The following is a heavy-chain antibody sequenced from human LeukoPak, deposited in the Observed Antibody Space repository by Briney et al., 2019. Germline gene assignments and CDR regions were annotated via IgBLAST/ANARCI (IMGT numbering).Heavy chain of an antibody. J-gene: IGHJ4*02. Sequence: GGSLRLSCAAPGFTVSSNYMSWVRQAPGKGLEWVSVIYSGGSTYYADSVKGRFTISRDNSKNTLYLQMNSLRAEDTAVYYCAKAGGSNRSYSSSWYYFDYWGQGTLVTVSS. CDR2: IYSGGST. V-gene: IGHV3-53*01. D-gene: IGHD6-13*01. CDR1: GFTVSSNY. CDR3: AKAGGSNRSYSSSWYYFDY.